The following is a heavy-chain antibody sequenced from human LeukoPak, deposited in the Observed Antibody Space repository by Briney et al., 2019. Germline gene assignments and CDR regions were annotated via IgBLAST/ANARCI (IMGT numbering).Heavy chain of an antibody. CDR2: ISWNSGSI. CDR1: GFTFDDYA. D-gene: IGHD5-24*01. Sequence: GGSLRLPCAASGFTFDDYAMHWVRQAPGKGLEWVSGISWNSGSIGYADSVKGRFTISRDNAKNSLYLQMNSLRAEDTAVYYCARDSSAEMYCYWGQGTLVTVSS. J-gene: IGHJ4*02. CDR3: ARDSSAEMYCY. V-gene: IGHV3-9*01.